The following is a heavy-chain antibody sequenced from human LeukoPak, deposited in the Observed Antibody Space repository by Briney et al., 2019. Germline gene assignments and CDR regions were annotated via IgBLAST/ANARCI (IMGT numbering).Heavy chain of an antibody. CDR1: GGSLSGYY. Sequence: SETLSLTCAVYGGSLSGYYWSWIRQPPGKGLEWIGEINHSGSTNYNPSLKSRVTISVDTSKNQFSLKLSSVTAADTAVYYCARGRSRYSSSWYSSFDYWGQGTLVTVSS. CDR2: INHSGST. D-gene: IGHD6-13*01. V-gene: IGHV4-34*01. J-gene: IGHJ4*02. CDR3: ARGRSRYSSSWYSSFDY.